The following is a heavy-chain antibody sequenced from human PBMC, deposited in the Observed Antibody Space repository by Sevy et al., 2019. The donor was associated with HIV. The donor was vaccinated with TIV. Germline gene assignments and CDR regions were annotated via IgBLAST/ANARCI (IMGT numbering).Heavy chain of an antibody. J-gene: IGHJ4*02. CDR3: ARERSAYCTGGVCSHYFDY. CDR2: IYSGGST. V-gene: IGHV3-53*01. D-gene: IGHD2-8*02. Sequence: GGSLRLSCAASGFTVSSNYMSWVRQAPGKGLEWVSVIYSGGSTYYADSVKGRFTISRDNSKYTLYLQMNSLRAEDTAVYYCARERSAYCTGGVCSHYFDYWGQGTLVTVSS. CDR1: GFTVSSNY.